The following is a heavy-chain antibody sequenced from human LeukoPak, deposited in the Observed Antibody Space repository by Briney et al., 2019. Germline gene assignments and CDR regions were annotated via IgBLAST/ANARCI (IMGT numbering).Heavy chain of an antibody. CDR1: GGSISSYY. V-gene: IGHV4-59*01. CDR3: ARERRGYSYGSPFDY. CDR2: IYYSGST. D-gene: IGHD5-18*01. Sequence: SETLSLTCTVSGGSISSYYWSWIRQPPGKGLEWIGYIYYSGSTNYNPSLKSRVTIPVDTSKNQFSLKLSSVTAADTAVYYCARERRGYSYGSPFDYWGQGTLVTVSS. J-gene: IGHJ4*02.